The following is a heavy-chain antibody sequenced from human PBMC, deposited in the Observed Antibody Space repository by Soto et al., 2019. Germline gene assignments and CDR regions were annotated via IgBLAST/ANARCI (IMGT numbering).Heavy chain of an antibody. J-gene: IGHJ4*02. CDR1: GYTLTELS. Sequence: GASVKVSCKVSGYTLTELSMHWVRQAPGKGLEWMGGFDPEDGETIYAQKFQGRVTMTEDTSTDTAYMELSSLRSEDTAVYYCATVPNQLWLRLFDYWGQGTLVTVSS. V-gene: IGHV1-24*01. D-gene: IGHD5-18*01. CDR3: ATVPNQLWLRLFDY. CDR2: FDPEDGET.